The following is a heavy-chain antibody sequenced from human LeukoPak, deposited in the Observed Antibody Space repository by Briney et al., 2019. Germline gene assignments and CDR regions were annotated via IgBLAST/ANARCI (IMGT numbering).Heavy chain of an antibody. D-gene: IGHD4-17*01. Sequence: ASVKVSCKASGYTFTSYGISWVRQAPGQGLEWMGWISAYNGNTNYAQKLQGRVTMTTDTSTSTAYMELRSLRSYDTATHSCLREGDVDYVLDDWGQGTLLTVSS. CDR1: GYTFTSYG. J-gene: IGHJ4*02. V-gene: IGHV1-18*01. CDR2: ISAYNGNT. CDR3: LREGDVDYVLDD.